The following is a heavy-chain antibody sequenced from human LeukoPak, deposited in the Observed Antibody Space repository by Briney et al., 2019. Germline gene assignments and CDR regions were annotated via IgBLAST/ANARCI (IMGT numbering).Heavy chain of an antibody. CDR2: IIPFFGTT. Sequence: ASVKVSFKASGGTFSNYGISWVRQAPGQGLEWMGRIIPFFGTTNYAQKFQGRVTITADKSTSTAYMELSSLRSEDTAVYYCVRTISGGCDWGQGTLVTVSS. CDR1: GGTFSNYG. J-gene: IGHJ4*02. V-gene: IGHV1-69*06. CDR3: VRTISGGCD. D-gene: IGHD6-19*01.